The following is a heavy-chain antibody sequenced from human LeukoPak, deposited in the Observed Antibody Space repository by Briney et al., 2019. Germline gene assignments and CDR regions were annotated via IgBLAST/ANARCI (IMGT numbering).Heavy chain of an antibody. D-gene: IGHD3-9*01. CDR2: INHSGST. CDR3: ARQFGPDILTGYFRMNWFDP. J-gene: IGHJ5*02. CDR1: GGSFSGYY. Sequence: TSETLSLTCAVYGGSFSGYYWSWIRQPPGKGLEWIGEINHSGSTNYNPSLKSRVTISVDTSKNQFSLKLSSVTAADTAVYYCARQFGPDILTGYFRMNWFDPWGQGTLVTVSS. V-gene: IGHV4-34*01.